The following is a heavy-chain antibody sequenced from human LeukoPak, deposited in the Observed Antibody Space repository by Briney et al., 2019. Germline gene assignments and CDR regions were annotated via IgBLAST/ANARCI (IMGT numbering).Heavy chain of an antibody. J-gene: IGHJ4*02. CDR2: IYSRGSI. CDR3: ARDQTSEYSSGPFFDY. V-gene: IGHV4-61*02. CDR1: GGSISSGNYY. Sequence: SETLSLTCTVSGGSISSGNYYWSWIRQPAGKGLEWIGRIYSRGSINYNPSLKRRVTISVDTSKNQFSLKLSSVTDADTAVYYCARDQTSEYSSGPFFDYWGQGTLVTVSS. D-gene: IGHD3-22*01.